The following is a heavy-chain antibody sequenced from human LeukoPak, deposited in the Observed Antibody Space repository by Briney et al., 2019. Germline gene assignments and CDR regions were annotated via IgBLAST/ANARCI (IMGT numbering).Heavy chain of an antibody. Sequence: GSLRLSCAASGFTFSSYGMSWVRQAPGKGLEWVANIKQDGSEKYYVDSVKGRFTISRDNAKNSLYLQMNSLRAEDTAVYYCASYCSSTSCYVGDYWGQGTLVTVSS. V-gene: IGHV3-7*01. CDR2: IKQDGSEK. CDR1: GFTFSSYG. D-gene: IGHD2-2*01. CDR3: ASYCSSTSCYVGDY. J-gene: IGHJ4*02.